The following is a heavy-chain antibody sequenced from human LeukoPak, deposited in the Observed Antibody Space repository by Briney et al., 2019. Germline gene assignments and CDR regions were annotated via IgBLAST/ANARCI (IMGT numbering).Heavy chain of an antibody. CDR1: GFTFSTYL. D-gene: IGHD6-19*01. J-gene: IGHJ4*02. CDR3: AKDHKSGCYDY. Sequence: GGSLRLSCAASGFTFSTYLMTWVRQAPGKGLEWVANIKEDGSEENHLDSVKGRFSISRDNAKNSLYLHMNSLRAEDTAVYYCAKDHKSGCYDYWGPGILVTVSS. V-gene: IGHV3-7*01. CDR2: IKEDGSEE.